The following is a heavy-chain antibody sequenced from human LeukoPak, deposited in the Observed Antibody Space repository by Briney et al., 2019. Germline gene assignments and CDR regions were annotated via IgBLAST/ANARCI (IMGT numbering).Heavy chain of an antibody. D-gene: IGHD1-26*01. CDR1: GFTFSSYG. CDR2: IRYDGSDI. V-gene: IGHV3-30*02. CDR3: AKDFRNSGSYPDAFDI. J-gene: IGHJ3*02. Sequence: GGSLRLSCAASGFTFSSYGMHWVRQAPDKGLEWVAFIRYDGSDIYYAGSVEGRFTISRDNSKNTLYLQMNSLRAEDTAVYYCAKDFRNSGSYPDAFDIWGQGTMVTVSS.